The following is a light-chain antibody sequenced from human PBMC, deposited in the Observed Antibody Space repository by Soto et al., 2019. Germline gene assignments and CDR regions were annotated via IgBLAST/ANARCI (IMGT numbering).Light chain of an antibody. J-gene: IGLJ1*01. CDR2: DVT. CDR1: SSDVGAYNY. CDR3: SSYTTSSTLYV. V-gene: IGLV2-14*03. Sequence: QSVLTQPASVSGSPGQSITISCTGTSSDVGAYNYVSWYQQYPGKAPKYIIYDVTNRPSGVSYRFSGSKSGNTASLTISGLPAEDAADYYCSSYTTSSTLYVFGTGTKLTVL.